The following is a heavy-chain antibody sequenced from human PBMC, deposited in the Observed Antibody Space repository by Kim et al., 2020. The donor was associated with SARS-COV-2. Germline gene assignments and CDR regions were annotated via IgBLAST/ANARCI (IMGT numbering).Heavy chain of an antibody. V-gene: IGHV1-18*04. D-gene: IGHD3-3*01. CDR1: GYTFTSYG. CDR3: ASTLKLRAPFGVVLSSSSG. J-gene: IGHJ4*02. Sequence: ASVKVSCKASGYTFTSYGISWVRQAPGQGLEWMGWISAYNGNTNYAQKLQGRVTMTTDTSTSTAYMELRSLRSDDTAVYYCASTLKLRAPFGVVLSSSSGWGQGTLVTVSS. CDR2: ISAYNGNT.